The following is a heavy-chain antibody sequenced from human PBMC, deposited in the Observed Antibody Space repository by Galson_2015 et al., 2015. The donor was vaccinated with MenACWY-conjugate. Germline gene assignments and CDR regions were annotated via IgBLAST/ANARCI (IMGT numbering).Heavy chain of an antibody. Sequence: QSGAEVKKPGESLTISCKGSGYSFTNYWIAWVRQMPGKGLEWVGLIDPANSNIRYSPSFQGQVTISADESISTAYLQWSSLKASDTATYYCARHPPGGRGMDVWGRGTTVTVSS. CDR2: IDPANSNI. V-gene: IGHV5-51*01. CDR1: GYSFTNYW. D-gene: IGHD1-26*01. CDR3: ARHPPGGRGMDV. J-gene: IGHJ6*02.